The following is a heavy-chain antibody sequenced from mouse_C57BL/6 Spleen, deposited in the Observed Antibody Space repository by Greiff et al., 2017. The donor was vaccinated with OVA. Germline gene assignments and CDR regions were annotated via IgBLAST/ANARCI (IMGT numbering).Heavy chain of an antibody. J-gene: IGHJ2*01. Sequence: QVQLQQSGAELVKPGASVKLSCKASGYTFTSYWMQWVKQRPGQGLEWIGEIDPSDSYTNYNQKVKGKATLTVDKSSNTAYMQLSSLTSEDSAVYDCAKSDYYGSRMYYFDYWGQGTTLTVSS. CDR3: AKSDYYGSRMYYFDY. D-gene: IGHD1-1*01. V-gene: IGHV1-50*01. CDR1: GYTFTSYW. CDR2: IDPSDSYT.